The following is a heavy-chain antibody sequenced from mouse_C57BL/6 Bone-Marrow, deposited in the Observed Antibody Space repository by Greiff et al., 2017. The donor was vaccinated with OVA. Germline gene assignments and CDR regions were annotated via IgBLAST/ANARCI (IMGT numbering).Heavy chain of an antibody. CDR3: ARTNWAFAY. J-gene: IGHJ3*01. Sequence: EVKLVESGGDLVKPGGSLKLSCAASGFTFSSYGMSWVRQTPDKRLEWVATISSGGSYTYYPDSVKGRFTISRDNAKNTLYLQMSSLKSEDTAMYYCARTNWAFAYWGQGTLVTVSA. CDR1: GFTFSSYG. V-gene: IGHV5-6*02. D-gene: IGHD4-1*01. CDR2: ISSGGSYT.